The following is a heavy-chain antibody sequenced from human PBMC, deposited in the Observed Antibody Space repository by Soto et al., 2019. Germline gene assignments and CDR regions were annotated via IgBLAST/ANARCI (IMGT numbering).Heavy chain of an antibody. J-gene: IGHJ4*02. D-gene: IGHD3-9*01. CDR3: AAMGGYDILTGYYRPRGFDY. V-gene: IGHV4-34*01. CDR1: GGSFSGYY. Sequence: PSETLSLTCAVYGGSFSGYYWSWIRQPPGKGLDWIGEINHSGSTNYNPSLKSRVTISVDTSKNQFSLKLSSVTAADTAVYYCAAMGGYDILTGYYRPRGFDYWGQGTLVTVSS. CDR2: INHSGST.